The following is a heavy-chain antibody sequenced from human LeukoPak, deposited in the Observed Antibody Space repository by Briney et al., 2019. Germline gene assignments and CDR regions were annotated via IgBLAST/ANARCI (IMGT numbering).Heavy chain of an antibody. CDR1: GYTFTDYF. Sequence: ASVKVSCKASGYTFTDYFIYWVRQAPGQGLEWMGWINPNSDGTNYAAKFQGRVTMTRDTSISTAYMALSRLRSDDTAVYYCARWNYRMRWFDSWGQGTLVTVSS. CDR3: ARWNYRMRWFDS. J-gene: IGHJ5*01. V-gene: IGHV1-2*02. CDR2: INPNSDGT. D-gene: IGHD1-7*01.